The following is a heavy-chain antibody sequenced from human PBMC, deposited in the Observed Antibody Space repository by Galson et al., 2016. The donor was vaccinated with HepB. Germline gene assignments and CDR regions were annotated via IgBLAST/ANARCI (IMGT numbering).Heavy chain of an antibody. V-gene: IGHV3-9*02. Sequence: SLRLSCAASGVTSNDHAMHWVRQAPGKGLEWVSGIYWSSTRIDYADSVKGRFTISRDNAKNFLYLQMNSLRAEDTAVYYCGKDLLAGGMDAWGQGTTVTVSS. CDR3: GKDLLAGGMDA. J-gene: IGHJ6*02. D-gene: IGHD6-19*01. CDR2: IYWSSTRI. CDR1: GVTSNDHA.